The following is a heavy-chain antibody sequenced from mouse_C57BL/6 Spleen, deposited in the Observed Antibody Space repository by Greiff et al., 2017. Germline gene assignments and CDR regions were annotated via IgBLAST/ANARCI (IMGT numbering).Heavy chain of an antibody. CDR3: ERHGLRAYYYAMDY. V-gene: IGHV5-12*01. CDR1: GFTFSDYY. Sequence: EVQLVESGGGLVQPGGSLKLSCAASGFTFSDYYMYWVRQTPEKRLEWVAYISNGGGSTYYPDTVKGRFTISRDNAKNTLYLQMSRLKSEDTAIYYCERHGLRAYYYAMDYWGQGTSVTVSS. CDR2: ISNGGGST. D-gene: IGHD2-4*01. J-gene: IGHJ4*01.